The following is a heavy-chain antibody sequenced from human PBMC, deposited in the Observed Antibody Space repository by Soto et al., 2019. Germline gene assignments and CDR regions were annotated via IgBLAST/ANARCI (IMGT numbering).Heavy chain of an antibody. CDR3: ARRYGYSFDY. V-gene: IGHV4-59*08. CDR1: GGSISSYY. CDR2: IYYSGNT. Sequence: QVQLQESGPGLVKPSETLSLTCTVSGGSISSYYWSWIRQPPGKGLEWIGYIYYSGNTNYNPSLXRXVXIXXDTSKTQFSLKLSSVTAADTAVYYCARRYGYSFDYWGQGTLVTVSS. J-gene: IGHJ4*02. D-gene: IGHD1-1*01.